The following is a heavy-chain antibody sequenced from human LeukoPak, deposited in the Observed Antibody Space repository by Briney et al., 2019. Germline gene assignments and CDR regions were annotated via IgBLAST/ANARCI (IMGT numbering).Heavy chain of an antibody. V-gene: IGHV3-33*01. Sequence: GGSLRLSCAASGFTFSSYGMHWARQAPGKGLEWVAVIWYDGSNKYYADSVKGRFTISRDNSKNTLYLQMNSLRAEDTAVYYCAREATTVTTYGWFDPWGQGTLVTVSS. J-gene: IGHJ5*02. CDR2: IWYDGSNK. CDR1: GFTFSSYG. D-gene: IGHD4-17*01. CDR3: AREATTVTTYGWFDP.